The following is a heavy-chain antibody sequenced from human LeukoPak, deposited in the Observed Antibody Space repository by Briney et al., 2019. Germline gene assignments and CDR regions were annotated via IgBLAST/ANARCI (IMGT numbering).Heavy chain of an antibody. J-gene: IGHJ5*02. D-gene: IGHD1-26*01. Sequence: SETLSLTCTVSGGSISSSSYYWGWIRRPLGKGLEWIGSIYYSGSTYYNPSLKSRVTISVDTSKNQFSLKLSSVTAADTAVYYCARDRGTFIVGVTRWFDPWGQGTLVTVSS. CDR1: GGSISSSSYY. V-gene: IGHV4-39*07. CDR3: ARDRGTFIVGVTRWFDP. CDR2: IYYSGST.